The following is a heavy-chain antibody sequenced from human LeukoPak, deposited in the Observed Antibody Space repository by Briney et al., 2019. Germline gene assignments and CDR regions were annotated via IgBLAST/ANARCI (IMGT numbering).Heavy chain of an antibody. CDR2: ISGDGGST. D-gene: IGHD3-22*01. J-gene: IGHJ4*02. CDR3: AKDISDSSGYYYVSPGGANY. CDR1: GFTFDDYA. Sequence: GGSLRLSCAASGFTFDDYAMHWVRQAPGKGLEWVSLISGDGGSTYYADSVKGRFTISRDNSKNSLYLQMNSLRTEDTALYYCAKDISDSSGYYYVSPGGANYWSQGTLVTVSS. V-gene: IGHV3-43*02.